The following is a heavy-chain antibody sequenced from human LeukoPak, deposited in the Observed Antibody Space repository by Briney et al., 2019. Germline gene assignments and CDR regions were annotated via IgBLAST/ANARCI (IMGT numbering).Heavy chain of an antibody. Sequence: ASVKVSCKASGYTFTGYFMHWVRQAPGHGLEGMGWINPNSGGTNDAQKFHGRVTMTRDTSISTAYMELSRLRSDDTAVYYCARYTKTYYYGSGSYSSDDAFDIWGQGTMVTVSS. J-gene: IGHJ3*02. V-gene: IGHV1-2*02. CDR1: GYTFTGYF. D-gene: IGHD3-10*01. CDR2: INPNSGGT. CDR3: ARYTKTYYYGSGSYSSDDAFDI.